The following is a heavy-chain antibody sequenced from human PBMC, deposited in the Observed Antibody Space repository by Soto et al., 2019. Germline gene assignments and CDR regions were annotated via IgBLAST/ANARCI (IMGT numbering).Heavy chain of an antibody. CDR3: ARAVTDYYYYGMDV. V-gene: IGHV4-59*01. CDR1: GGSISSYY. J-gene: IGHJ6*02. CDR2: IYYSGST. Sequence: SETLSLTCTVSGGSISSYYWSWIRQPPGKGLEWIGYIYYSGSTNYNPSLKSRVTISVDTSKNQFSLKLSSVTAADTAVYYCARAVTDYYYYGMDVWGQGTTVTVYS.